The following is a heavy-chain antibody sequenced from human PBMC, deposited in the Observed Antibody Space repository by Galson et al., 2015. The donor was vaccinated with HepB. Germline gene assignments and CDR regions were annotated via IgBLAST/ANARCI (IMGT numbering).Heavy chain of an antibody. D-gene: IGHD6-13*01. V-gene: IGHV3-23*01. CDR3: AKDGTGYYFDY. Sequence: SLRLSCAASGFTLSSYAMSWVRQAPGKGLECVSAINSAGRTFYADSVKGRFTISRDISENMLYLQMDSLRAEDSAVYYCAKDGTGYYFDYWGQGTLVTVS. J-gene: IGHJ4*02. CDR2: INSAGRT. CDR1: GFTLSSYA.